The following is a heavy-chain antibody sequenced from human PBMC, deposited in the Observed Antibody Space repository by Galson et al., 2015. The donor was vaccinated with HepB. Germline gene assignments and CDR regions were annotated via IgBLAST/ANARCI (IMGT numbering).Heavy chain of an antibody. D-gene: IGHD2-2*02. CDR2: ISSSGGTM. CDR3: AREALYLADY. Sequence: SLRLSCAASGFTFSDYYMSWIRQTPGKGLEWVSYISSSGGTMYYAHSVRGRFTISMDNAKNSLYLQMNSLRAEDTAVYYCAREALYLADYWGQGTLVTVSS. CDR1: GFTFSDYY. J-gene: IGHJ4*02. V-gene: IGHV3-11*01.